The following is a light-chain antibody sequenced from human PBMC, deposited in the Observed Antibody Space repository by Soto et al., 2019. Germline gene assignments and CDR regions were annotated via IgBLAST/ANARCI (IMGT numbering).Light chain of an antibody. CDR1: QSTPSS. J-gene: IGKJ1*01. Sequence: QMTQSPSSLSASVGDRVTITCRASQSTPSSVSWFYQRPGRAPKLLIYDTSKLHSGVPSRFAGSGSGKVFTLIISSLQREESATYFWQQTYNRFWAFGQGTKVEIK. V-gene: IGKV1-39*01. CDR3: QQTYNRFWA. CDR2: DTS.